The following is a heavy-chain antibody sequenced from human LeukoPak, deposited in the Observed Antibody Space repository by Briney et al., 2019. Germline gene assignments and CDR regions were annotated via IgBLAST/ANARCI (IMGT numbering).Heavy chain of an antibody. Sequence: PSETLSLTCTISGGPSSSSYWSWIRQPPGKGLEWIAYIYNTGITSYNPSLKSRVTISVDTSKKQVSLKLSSVTAADTAVYYCARRFGETWGQGTLVTVSS. CDR2: IYNTGIT. V-gene: IGHV4-59*01. J-gene: IGHJ4*02. CDR1: GGPSSSSY. CDR3: ARRFGET. D-gene: IGHD3-10*01.